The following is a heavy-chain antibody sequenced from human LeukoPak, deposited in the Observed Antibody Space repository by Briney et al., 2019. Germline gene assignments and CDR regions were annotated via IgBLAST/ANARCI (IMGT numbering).Heavy chain of an antibody. CDR3: ARDGLVPAAIEVPNWFDP. J-gene: IGHJ5*02. D-gene: IGHD2-2*01. CDR2: INAGNGNT. V-gene: IGHV1-3*01. CDR1: GYTFTSYA. Sequence: GASVKVSCKASGYTFTSYAMHWVRQAPGQRLEWMGWINAGNGNTKYSQKFQGRVTITRDTSASTAYMELSSLRSEDTAVYYCARDGLVPAAIEVPNWFDPWGRGTLVTVSS.